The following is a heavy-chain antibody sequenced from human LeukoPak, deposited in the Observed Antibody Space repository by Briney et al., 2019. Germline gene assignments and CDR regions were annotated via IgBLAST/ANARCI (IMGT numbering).Heavy chain of an antibody. V-gene: IGHV3-30*02. Sequence: GGSLRLSCAASGFTFSSYGMHWVRQAPGKGLEWVAFIRYDGSNKYYADSVKGRFTISRGNSKNTLYLQMNSLRAEDTAVYYCAKGFTGRDAFDIWGQGTMVTVSS. CDR3: AKGFTGRDAFDI. CDR1: GFTFSSYG. J-gene: IGHJ3*02. D-gene: IGHD1-14*01. CDR2: IRYDGSNK.